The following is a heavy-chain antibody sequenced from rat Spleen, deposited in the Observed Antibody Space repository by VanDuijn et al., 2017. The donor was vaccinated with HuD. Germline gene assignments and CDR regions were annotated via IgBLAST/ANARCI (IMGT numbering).Heavy chain of an antibody. CDR2: ITNTGGST. CDR1: GFNFNDHW. J-gene: IGHJ2*01. CDR3: SRENYYSGDY. Sequence: EVQLVESGGGLVQPGRSLKLSCAASGFNFNDHWMGWVRQAPGKGLEWVASITNTGGSTYYRGSVKGRFTISRDNARSTLYLQMNSLRSEDTATYYCSRENYYSGDYWGQGVMVTVSS. D-gene: IGHD1-1*01. V-gene: IGHV5-31*01.